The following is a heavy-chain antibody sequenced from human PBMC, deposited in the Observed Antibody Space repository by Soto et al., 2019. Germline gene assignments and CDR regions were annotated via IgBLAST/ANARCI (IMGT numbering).Heavy chain of an antibody. CDR2: IIPIFGTA. D-gene: IGHD5-12*01. CDR3: ARDYFTTSGYEIYYYYGMDV. V-gene: IGHV1-69*01. J-gene: IGHJ6*02. CDR1: GGTFSSYA. Sequence: QVQLVQSGAEVKKPGSSVKVSCKASGGTFSSYAISWVRQAPGQGLEWMGGIIPIFGTANYAQKFQGRVTITADESTSTDYMELSSLRSEDTAVYYCARDYFTTSGYEIYYYYGMDVWGQGTTVTVSS.